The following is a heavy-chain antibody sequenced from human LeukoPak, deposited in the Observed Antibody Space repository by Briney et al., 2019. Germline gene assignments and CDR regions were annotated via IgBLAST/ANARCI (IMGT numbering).Heavy chain of an antibody. CDR3: AKDRGGDFYDAFDI. J-gene: IGHJ3*02. Sequence: GGSLRLSCAASGFTFSSYAMSWVRQAPGKGLEWVSGISGSGGTKYYADSVKGRFTISRDNSKNILYLQMNSLRAEDTAVYYCAKDRGGDFYDAFDIWGQGTLVTVS. D-gene: IGHD2-21*01. V-gene: IGHV3-23*01. CDR2: ISGSGGTK. CDR1: GFTFSSYA.